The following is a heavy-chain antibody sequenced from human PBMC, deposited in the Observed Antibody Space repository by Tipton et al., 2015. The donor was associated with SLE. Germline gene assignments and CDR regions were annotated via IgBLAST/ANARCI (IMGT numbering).Heavy chain of an antibody. CDR1: GGSVTTYY. V-gene: IGHV4-59*02. CDR3: ASLGRIQDY. D-gene: IGHD1-26*01. Sequence: TLSLTCAVSGGSVTTYYWSWVRQPPGKGLEWLGYVYHSGTTGYNPSLRSRLTLSLDTSRNHFSLKLTSVTAADTAIYYCASLGRIQDYWGQGTLVTVSS. J-gene: IGHJ4*02. CDR2: VYHSGTT.